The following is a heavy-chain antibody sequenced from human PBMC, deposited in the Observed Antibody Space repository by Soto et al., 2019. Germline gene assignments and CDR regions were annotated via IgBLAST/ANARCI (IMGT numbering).Heavy chain of an antibody. CDR1: GFTFSSYT. V-gene: IGHV3-21*01. Sequence: EVRLVASGGGLVKSGGSLRLSCAASGFTFSSYTLNWVRQAPGRGLDWVSNINSIGSYLWYVDSVQGRFTIPRDNAKNSLYLQMNSLIAEDTAVYYCARVGITLVRGRIRSDHYGLDVRGQGTTVTVSS. D-gene: IGHD3-10*01. CDR2: INSIGSYL. CDR3: ARVGITLVRGRIRSDHYGLDV. J-gene: IGHJ6*02.